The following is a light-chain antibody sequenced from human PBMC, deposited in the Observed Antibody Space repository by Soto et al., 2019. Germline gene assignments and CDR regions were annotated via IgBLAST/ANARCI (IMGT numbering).Light chain of an antibody. V-gene: IGKV3-20*01. CDR2: GAS. CDR1: QSVSSSY. J-gene: IGKJ1*01. CDR3: QQYGSSPRT. Sequence: EIVLTQSPGTLSLSPGERATLSCRASQSVSSSYLAWYKQKPGQAPRLLIYGASSRATGIPDRFSGSGSGTDFTLTISRLEPEDFAVYYCQQYGSSPRTFGQGTKVEI.